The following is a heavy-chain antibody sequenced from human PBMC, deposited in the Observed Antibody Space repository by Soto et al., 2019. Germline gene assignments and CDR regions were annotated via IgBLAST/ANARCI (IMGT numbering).Heavy chain of an antibody. CDR2: IWYDGSNK. CDR1: GFTFSYYG. Sequence: QVQLVESGGGVVQPGTSLRLSCAASGFTFSYYGMHWVRQAPGKGLEWVALIWYDGSNKYYAESVKGRFTISRDNSKNTLDLQMNSLRAEDTALYYCARDMRGEYSGFQDFDYWGQGTLVTVSS. J-gene: IGHJ4*02. CDR3: ARDMRGEYSGFQDFDY. D-gene: IGHD5-12*01. V-gene: IGHV3-33*01.